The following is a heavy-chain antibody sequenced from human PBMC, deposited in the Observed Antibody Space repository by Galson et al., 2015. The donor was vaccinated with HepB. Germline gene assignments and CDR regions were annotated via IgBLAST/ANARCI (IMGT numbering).Heavy chain of an antibody. CDR3: AKEYYYPSGPYLHY. CDR2: ISSDGGNG. V-gene: IGHV3-30*18. Sequence: SLRLSCAASGFIFDRYGMHWVRQAPGKGLEWVAVISSDGGNGYYVDSVKGRFFISRDNSKNTMYLQMSSLRPEDTALYYCAKEYYYPSGPYLHYWGQGTLVTVSS. CDR1: GFIFDRYG. J-gene: IGHJ4*02. D-gene: IGHD3-10*01.